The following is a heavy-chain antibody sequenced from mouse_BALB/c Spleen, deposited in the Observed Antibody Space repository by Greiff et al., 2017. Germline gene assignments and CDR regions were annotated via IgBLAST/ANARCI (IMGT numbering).Heavy chain of an antibody. V-gene: IGHV5-4*02. D-gene: IGHD2-2*01. CDR3: ARGGLYYGYDRPFAY. CDR1: GFTFSDYY. CDR2: ISDGGSYT. J-gene: IGHJ3*01. Sequence: EVKLMESGGGLVKPGGSLKLSCAASGFTFSDYYMYWVRQTPEKRLEWVATISDGGSYTYYPDSVKGRFTISRDNAKNNLYLQMSSLKSEDTAMYYCARGGLYYGYDRPFAYWGQGTLVTVSA.